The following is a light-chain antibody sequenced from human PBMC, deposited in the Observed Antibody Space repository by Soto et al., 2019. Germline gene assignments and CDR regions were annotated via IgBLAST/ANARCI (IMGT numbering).Light chain of an antibody. V-gene: IGKV1-39*01. Sequence: DIQMTQSPSSLSASVGDRVTITCRASQSISTYLNWYQQKPGKAPNLLIYAASSLQSGVPSRFSGSGSGTDFTLTISSLQPEDFATYYCQQSNSMPLTFGGGTKVEIK. CDR2: AAS. J-gene: IGKJ4*01. CDR1: QSISTY. CDR3: QQSNSMPLT.